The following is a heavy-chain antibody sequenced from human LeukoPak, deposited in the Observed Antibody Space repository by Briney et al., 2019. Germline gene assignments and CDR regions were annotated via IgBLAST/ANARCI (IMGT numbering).Heavy chain of an antibody. J-gene: IGHJ4*02. Sequence: PSETLSLTCSVSGVSISTYYWSWIRQPPGKGLEWIGYIYYSGSTSYNPSLKSRVTISVDTSKSQFSLKLSSVTAADTAIYYCARESGAFCPFGYWGQGTLVIVPS. V-gene: IGHV4-59*01. D-gene: IGHD1-26*01. CDR1: GVSISTYY. CDR3: ARESGAFCPFGY. CDR2: IYYSGST.